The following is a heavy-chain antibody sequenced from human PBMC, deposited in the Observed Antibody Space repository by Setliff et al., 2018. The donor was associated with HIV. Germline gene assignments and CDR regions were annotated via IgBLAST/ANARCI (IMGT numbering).Heavy chain of an antibody. Sequence: SETLSLTCTVSGGSISSYCWNWIRQSPGRGLEWIGFIFSSGSTKYNPSLQSRVTMSIDTSKNQFSLKLTSVTAADTAVYYCARRIDNSGSFPDKNWFDTWGQGSLGTVPQ. V-gene: IGHV4-4*09. J-gene: IGHJ5*02. CDR1: GGSISSYC. D-gene: IGHD3-10*01. CDR3: ARRIDNSGSFPDKNWFDT. CDR2: IFSSGST.